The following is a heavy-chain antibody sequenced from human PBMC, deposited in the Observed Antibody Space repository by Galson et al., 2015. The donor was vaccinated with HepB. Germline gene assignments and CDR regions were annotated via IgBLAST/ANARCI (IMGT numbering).Heavy chain of an antibody. CDR1: GFTFSSHW. Sequence: SLRLSCAASGFTFSSHWMTWVRQAPGKGLEWVANIKQDGSEKYYVDSVKGRFTISRDNAKNSLCLQMNSLRAEDTAVYYCARGYCSGGSCYRSGFDIWGQGTMVTVST. CDR2: IKQDGSEK. V-gene: IGHV3-7*03. J-gene: IGHJ3*02. D-gene: IGHD2-15*01. CDR3: ARGYCSGGSCYRSGFDI.